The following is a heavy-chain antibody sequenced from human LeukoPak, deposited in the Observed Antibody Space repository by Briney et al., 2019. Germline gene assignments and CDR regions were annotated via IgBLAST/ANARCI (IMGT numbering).Heavy chain of an antibody. J-gene: IGHJ4*02. CDR1: GGSISSSSYY. CDR3: ARDLTRVLLWFGEFDY. CDR2: IYYSGST. Sequence: PSETLSLTCTVSGGSISSSSYYWGWIRQPPGKGLEWIGRIYYSGSTYYNPSLKSRVTISVDTSKNQFSLKLSSVTAADTAVYYCARDLTRVLLWFGEFDYWGQGTLVTVSS. D-gene: IGHD3-10*01. V-gene: IGHV4-39*07.